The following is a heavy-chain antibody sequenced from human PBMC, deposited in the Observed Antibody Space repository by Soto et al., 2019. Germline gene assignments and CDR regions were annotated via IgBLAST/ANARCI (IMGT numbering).Heavy chain of an antibody. V-gene: IGHV1-2*02. CDR1: GYTFTDYL. Sequence: QVQVVQSGAEVKEPGASVKVSCKAFGYTFTDYLLHWVRQAPVQGLEWMGWINPKNGDTSYAQDFQDRVTMTRDTAIRTASMELSSLRSDDTAVYYCARPPAARELVYWGQGTPVTVSA. CDR2: INPKNGDT. J-gene: IGHJ4*02. CDR3: ARPPAARELVY. D-gene: IGHD6-6*01.